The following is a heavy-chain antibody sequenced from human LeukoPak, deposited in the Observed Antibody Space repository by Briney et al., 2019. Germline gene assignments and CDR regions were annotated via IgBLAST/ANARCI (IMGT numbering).Heavy chain of an antibody. CDR2: ISSSSNYI. CDR1: GFTFSTYS. Sequence: GGSLRLSCAASGFTFSTYSMSCVRQAPGKGLEWVSSISSSSNYIYYADSVKGRFTISRDNAKNSLYLQMNSLRAEDSALYYCARALSGSDYFLDYWGQGTLVTVSS. D-gene: IGHD3-10*01. V-gene: IGHV3-21*01. J-gene: IGHJ4*02. CDR3: ARALSGSDYFLDY.